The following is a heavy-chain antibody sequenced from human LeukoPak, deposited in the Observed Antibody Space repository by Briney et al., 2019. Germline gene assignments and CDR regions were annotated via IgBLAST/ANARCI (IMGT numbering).Heavy chain of an antibody. CDR2: IIPIFGTA. D-gene: IGHD2-2*01. CDR1: GGTFSSYA. V-gene: IGHV1-69*06. Sequence: GSSVKVSCKASGGTFSSYAISWVRQAPGQGLEWMGGIIPIFGTANYAQKCQGRVTITADKSTSTAYMELSSLRSEDTAVYYCARTDIVVVPAAMPDYYYYGMDVWSKGTTVTVSS. CDR3: ARTDIVVVPAAMPDYYYYGMDV. J-gene: IGHJ6*04.